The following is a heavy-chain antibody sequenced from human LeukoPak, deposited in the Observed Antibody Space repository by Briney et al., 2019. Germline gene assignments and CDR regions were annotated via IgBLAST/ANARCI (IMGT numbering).Heavy chain of an antibody. CDR2: ISAYNGNT. V-gene: IGHV1-18*01. CDR1: GYTFYIYG. Sequence: ASVKVSCKASGYTFYIYGISWVRQAPGQGLEWMGWISAYNGNTNYAQKLQGRVTMTTDTSTSTAYMELRSLRSDDTAVYYCARDGGQQQLVNYYQYGMDVWAKGPRSPSP. J-gene: IGHJ6*02. D-gene: IGHD6-13*01. CDR3: ARDGGQQQLVNYYQYGMDV.